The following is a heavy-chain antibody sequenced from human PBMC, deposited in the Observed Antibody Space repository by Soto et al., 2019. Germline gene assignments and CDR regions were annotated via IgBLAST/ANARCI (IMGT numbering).Heavy chain of an antibody. CDR2: IYYSVST. J-gene: IGHJ3*02. CDR1: GGSISSYY. D-gene: IGHD1-26*01. Sequence: SETLSLTCTVSGGSISSYYWSWIRQPPGKGLEWIGYIYYSVSTNYNPSLKSRVTISVDTSKNQFSLKLSSVTAADTAVYYCARDREGAFDIWGQGTTVTV. CDR3: ARDREGAFDI. V-gene: IGHV4-59*01.